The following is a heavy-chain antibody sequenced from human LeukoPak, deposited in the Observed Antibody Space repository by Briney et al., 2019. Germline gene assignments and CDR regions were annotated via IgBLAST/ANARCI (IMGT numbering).Heavy chain of an antibody. J-gene: IGHJ4*02. CDR1: GYTFISYG. D-gene: IGHD1-26*01. CDR3: ARVVGELIDY. CDR2: ISGYNGNT. V-gene: IGHV1-18*01. Sequence: ASVKVSCKASGYTFISYGISWVRHAPGQGLEWMGWISGYNGNTNYAQKFQGRVTMTTDTSTSTAYLELRRLRSDDTAIYYCARVVGELIDYWGQGTLVTVSS.